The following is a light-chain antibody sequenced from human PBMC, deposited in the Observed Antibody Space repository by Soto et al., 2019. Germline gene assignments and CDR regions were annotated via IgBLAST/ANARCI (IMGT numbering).Light chain of an antibody. V-gene: IGKV1-5*01. CDR2: DAS. CDR1: KSLMTY. J-gene: IGKJ2*01. CDR3: QQYMSDIYT. Sequence: DIQLTQSPSTLSASVGDTVTITCRATKSLMTYLAWYQQKPGRAPKLLIHDASTLESGVPSRFSGSGSGTEFSLTISSLQPEDFATYHCQQYMSDIYTFGQGTNLQ.